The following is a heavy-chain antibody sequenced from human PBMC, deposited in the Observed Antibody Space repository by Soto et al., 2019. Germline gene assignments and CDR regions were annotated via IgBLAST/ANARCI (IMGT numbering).Heavy chain of an antibody. D-gene: IGHD3-16*01. CDR3: GRVPVDTYMIYWSDP. CDR1: GDSVRSGNYY. V-gene: IGHV4-61*01. J-gene: IGHJ5*02. CDR2: IYFTGNT. Sequence: QVQFQESGPGLVKPSETLSLTCTVSGDSVRSGNYYWSWMRQPPGKGLEWIGSIYFTGNTNYNPSLKSRLTMSIDTSRNLFSLRLGSVTAADTAVYYCGRVPVDTYMIYWSDPWGQGTLVTVSS.